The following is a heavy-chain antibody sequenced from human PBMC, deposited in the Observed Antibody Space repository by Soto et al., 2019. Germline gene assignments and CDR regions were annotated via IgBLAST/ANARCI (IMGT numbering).Heavy chain of an antibody. CDR3: ARDRVAAAAVSYYYDMDV. V-gene: IGHV1-18*01. D-gene: IGHD6-13*01. J-gene: IGHJ6*02. Sequence: ASVKVSCKASGYTFTSYGISWVRQAPGQGLEWMGWISAYNGNTNYAQKLQGRVTMTTDTSTSTAYMELRSLRSDDTAVYYCARDRVAAAAVSYYYDMDVWGQGTTVTF. CDR2: ISAYNGNT. CDR1: GYTFTSYG.